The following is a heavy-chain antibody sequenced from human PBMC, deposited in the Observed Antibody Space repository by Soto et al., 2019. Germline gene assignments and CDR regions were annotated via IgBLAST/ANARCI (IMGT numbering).Heavy chain of an antibody. V-gene: IGHV4-4*02. CDR2: IYHTGRS. D-gene: IGHD3-22*01. CDR1: GDSINDKNW. J-gene: IGHJ5*02. CDR3: ARGVNYYDSSGSSWFDP. Sequence: SETLSLTCSASGDSINDKNWWTWLRQPPGKRLEWIGDIYHTGRSSYNPSLTSRVAMSVDKSKNQFSLKLISVTAADTAVYYCARGVNYYDSSGSSWFDPWGQGALVTVSS.